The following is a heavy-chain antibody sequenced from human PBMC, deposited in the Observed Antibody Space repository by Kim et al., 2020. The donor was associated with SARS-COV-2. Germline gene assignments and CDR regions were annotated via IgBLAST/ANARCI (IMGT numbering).Heavy chain of an antibody. Sequence: SVKVSCKASGGTFSSYAISWVRQAPGQGLEWMGGIIPIFGTANYAQKFQGRVTITADESTSTAYMELSSLRSEDTAVYYCARPLSYYDFWSGYYINDAFDIWGQGTMVTVSS. CDR1: GGTFSSYA. J-gene: IGHJ3*02. V-gene: IGHV1-69*13. D-gene: IGHD3-3*01. CDR2: IIPIFGTA. CDR3: ARPLSYYDFWSGYYINDAFDI.